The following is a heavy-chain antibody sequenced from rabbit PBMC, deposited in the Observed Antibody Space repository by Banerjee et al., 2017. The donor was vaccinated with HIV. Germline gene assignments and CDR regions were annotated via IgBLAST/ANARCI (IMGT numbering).Heavy chain of an antibody. CDR3: ARRVVGNGGNNL. Sequence: QQQLVESGGDLVKPEGSLTLTCTASGFSFSSSYWICWVRQAPGKGLEWIACIYTSGGSTDYASWAKGRFTISKTSSTTVTLQMTSLTAADTATYFCARRVVGNGGNNLWGPGTLVTVS. CDR1: GFSFSSSYW. CDR2: IYTSGGST. D-gene: IGHD4-2*01. J-gene: IGHJ4*01. V-gene: IGHV1S45*01.